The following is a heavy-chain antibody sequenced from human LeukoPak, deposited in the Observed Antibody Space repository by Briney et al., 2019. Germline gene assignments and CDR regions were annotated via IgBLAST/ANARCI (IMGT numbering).Heavy chain of an antibody. Sequence: PGGSLRLSCAASGFTFSSYSMNWVRQAPGKGLEWIGEINHNGSTNYNPSLKSRVTISVDTSKNQFSLKLSSVTAADTAVYYCARSLALGDAFDIWGQGTMVTVSS. CDR1: GFTFSSYS. V-gene: IGHV4-34*01. J-gene: IGHJ3*02. CDR3: ARSLALGDAFDI. CDR2: INHNGST. D-gene: IGHD3-16*01.